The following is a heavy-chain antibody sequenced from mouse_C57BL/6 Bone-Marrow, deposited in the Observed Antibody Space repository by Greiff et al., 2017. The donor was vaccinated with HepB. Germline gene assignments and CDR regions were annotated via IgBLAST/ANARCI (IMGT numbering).Heavy chain of an antibody. V-gene: IGHV1-50*01. CDR1: GYTFTSYW. CDR2: IDPSDSYT. Sequence: QVQLQQSGAELVKPGASVKLSCKASGYTFTSYWMQWVKQRPGQGLEWIGEIDPSDSYTNYNQKFKGKATLTVDTSSSTAYMQLSSLTSEDSAVYYCARLLRVPYFDYWGQGTTLTVSS. CDR3: ARLLRVPYFDY. D-gene: IGHD1-1*01. J-gene: IGHJ2*01.